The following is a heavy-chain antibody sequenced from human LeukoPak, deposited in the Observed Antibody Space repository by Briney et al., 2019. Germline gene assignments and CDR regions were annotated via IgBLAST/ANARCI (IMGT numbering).Heavy chain of an antibody. Sequence: GGSLRLSCAASGFTFSSYAMSWVRQAPGKGLEWVSAISGSGGSTYYADSVKGRFTISRDNSKNTLYLQMNSLRAEDTAVYYCAKDYSVFGVVIVLEYWGQGTLVTVSS. V-gene: IGHV3-23*01. D-gene: IGHD3-3*01. CDR1: GFTFSSYA. J-gene: IGHJ4*02. CDR2: ISGSGGST. CDR3: AKDYSVFGVVIVLEY.